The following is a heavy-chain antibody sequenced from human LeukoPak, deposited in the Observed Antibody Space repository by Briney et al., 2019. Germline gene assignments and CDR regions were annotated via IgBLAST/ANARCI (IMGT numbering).Heavy chain of an antibody. CDR1: GGSISSGGYS. V-gene: IGHV4-30-2*01. J-gene: IGHJ3*01. CDR2: IYHSGST. CDR3: ARVLSGSSAFDF. D-gene: IGHD2-15*01. Sequence: SQTLSLTCAVSGGSISSGGYSWSWLRQPPGKGLEWIGYIYHSGSTYYNPSLKSRVTISVDRSKNQFSLKLSSVTAADTAVYYCARVLSGSSAFDFWGQGTMVTVSS.